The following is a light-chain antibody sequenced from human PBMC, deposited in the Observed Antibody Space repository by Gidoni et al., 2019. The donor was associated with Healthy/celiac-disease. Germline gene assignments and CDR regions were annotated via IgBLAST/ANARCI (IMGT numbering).Light chain of an antibody. CDR3: CSYAGSSTLV. V-gene: IGLV2-23*01. CDR2: EGS. CDR1: SSDAGSYNL. J-gene: IGLJ2*01. Sequence: QSALTQPASVSGSPGQSITISCTGTSSDAGSYNLVSWYQQNPGKAPKLMIYEGSKRPSGVSNRFSGSKSGNTASLTISGLQAEDEADYYCCSYAGSSTLVFGGGTKLTVL.